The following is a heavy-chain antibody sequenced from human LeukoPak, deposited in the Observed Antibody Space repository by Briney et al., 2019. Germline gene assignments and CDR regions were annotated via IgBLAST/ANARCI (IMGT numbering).Heavy chain of an antibody. CDR2: IYSGGST. V-gene: IGHV3-66*02. Sequence: GGSLRLSCATSGFIVSSNYMNWVRQAPGKGLEWVSVIYSGGSTYYADSVKGRFTISRDNSKNTLYLQMNSLRAEDTAVYYCARSWDARLNFDYWGQGTLVTVSS. J-gene: IGHJ4*02. D-gene: IGHD1-26*01. CDR3: ARSWDARLNFDY. CDR1: GFIVSSNY.